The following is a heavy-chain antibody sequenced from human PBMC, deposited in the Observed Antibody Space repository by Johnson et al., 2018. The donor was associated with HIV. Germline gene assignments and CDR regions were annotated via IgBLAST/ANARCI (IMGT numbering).Heavy chain of an antibody. CDR3: AKDRVRYTSDVDAFDL. CDR1: GFTVSSNY. Sequence: VQLVESGGGLIQPGGSLRLSCAASGFTVSSNYMSWVRQAPGKGLEWVSVIDTAGSTYYADSVKGRFTISRDNSKSSLYLQMNSLRAEDTALYSCAKDRVRYTSDVDAFDLWGQGTVVTVSS. V-gene: IGHV3-53*01. J-gene: IGHJ3*01. CDR2: IDTAGST. D-gene: IGHD1-1*01.